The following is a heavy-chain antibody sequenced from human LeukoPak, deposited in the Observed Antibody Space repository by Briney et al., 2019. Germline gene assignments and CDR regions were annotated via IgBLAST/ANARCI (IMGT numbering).Heavy chain of an antibody. D-gene: IGHD2-21*02. CDR2: ISYDGSNK. J-gene: IGHJ6*03. CDR3: AREVTPYYYYMDV. V-gene: IGHV3-30-3*01. CDR1: GFTFSSYT. Sequence: GGSLRLSCAASGFTFSSYTMHWVRQAPGQGLEWVAVISYDGSNKYYADSVKGRLTSSRDNSKNTLYLQMNSLRAEDTAVYYCAREVTPYYYYMDVWGKGTTVTVSS.